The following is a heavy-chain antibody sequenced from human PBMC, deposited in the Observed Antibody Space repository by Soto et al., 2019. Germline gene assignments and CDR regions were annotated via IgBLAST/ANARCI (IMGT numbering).Heavy chain of an antibody. Sequence: PSETLSLTCTVSGGSISPNYWIWIRQPPGKGLEWIGYIYFGGTTMYNPSLKSRVTISVDTSKNQFSLQLTSVTAADTAVYYCARLGGYFQALDSWGQGTLVTVSS. V-gene: IGHV4-59*08. J-gene: IGHJ4*02. D-gene: IGHD3-22*01. CDR3: ARLGGYFQALDS. CDR2: IYFGGTT. CDR1: GGSISPNY.